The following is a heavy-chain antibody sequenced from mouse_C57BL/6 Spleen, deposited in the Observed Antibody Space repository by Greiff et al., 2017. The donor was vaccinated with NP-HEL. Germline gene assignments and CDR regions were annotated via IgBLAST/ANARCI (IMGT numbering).Heavy chain of an antibody. CDR1: GYTFTDYY. CDR2: IYPGSGNT. J-gene: IGHJ1*03. CDR3: ARDYGSSFYWYFDV. D-gene: IGHD1-1*01. V-gene: IGHV1-76*01. Sequence: VQLQQSGAELVRPGASVKLSCKASGYTFTDYYINWVKQRPGQGLEWIARIYPGSGNTYYNEKFKGKATLTAEKSSSTDYMQLSSLTSEDSAVYFCARDYGSSFYWYFDVWGTGTTVTVSS.